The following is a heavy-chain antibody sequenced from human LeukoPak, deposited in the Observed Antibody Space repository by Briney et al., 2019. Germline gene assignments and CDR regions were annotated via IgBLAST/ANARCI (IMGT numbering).Heavy chain of an antibody. Sequence: GGSLRLSCAASGFTFSRYAMNWVRQAPGKGLEWVSTLTGNGGNIFYTDSVKGRFTISRDNSKNTLYLQMNSLRAEDTAVYYCAREASSSWDDAFDIWGQGTMVTVSS. J-gene: IGHJ3*02. CDR3: AREASSSWDDAFDI. V-gene: IGHV3-23*01. CDR1: GFTFSRYA. CDR2: LTGNGGNI. D-gene: IGHD6-13*01.